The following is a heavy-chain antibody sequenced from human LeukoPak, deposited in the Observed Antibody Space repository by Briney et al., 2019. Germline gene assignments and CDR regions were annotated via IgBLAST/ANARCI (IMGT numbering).Heavy chain of an antibody. CDR3: ARVLYCSSTSCRRFDP. Sequence: PSETLSLTCAVYGGSSSGYYWSWIRQPPGKGLEWIGEINHSGSTNYNPSLKGRVTISVYTSKNQFSLKLSSVTAADRAVYYWARVLYCSSTSCRRFDPWGQGTLVTVSS. J-gene: IGHJ5*02. D-gene: IGHD2-2*01. CDR1: GGSSSGYY. CDR2: INHSGST. V-gene: IGHV4-34*01.